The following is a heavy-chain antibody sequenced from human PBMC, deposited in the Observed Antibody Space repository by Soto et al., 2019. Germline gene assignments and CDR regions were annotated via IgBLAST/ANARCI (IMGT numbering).Heavy chain of an antibody. J-gene: IGHJ5*02. Sequence: GGSLRLSCAASGFTFSSCGMHWVRQAPGKGLEWVAVISYDGSNKYYADSVKGRFTISRDNSKNTLYLQMNSLRAEDTAVYYCAKGREYQLVPGPRWFDPWGQGTLVTVSS. CDR1: GFTFSSCG. CDR3: AKGREYQLVPGPRWFDP. V-gene: IGHV3-30*18. D-gene: IGHD2-2*01. CDR2: ISYDGSNK.